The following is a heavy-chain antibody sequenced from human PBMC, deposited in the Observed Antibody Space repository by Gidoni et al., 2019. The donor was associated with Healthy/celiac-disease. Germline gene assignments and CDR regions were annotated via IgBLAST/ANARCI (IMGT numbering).Heavy chain of an antibody. Sequence: EVQLVEAGGGLVQPGGSVRLSCAASGLTCSRYWTSWVRQAPGKGLEWVANIKQDGSEKYYVDSVKGRFTISRDNAKNSRYLQMNSLRAEDTAVYYCAREGTYCGGDCYSGWFDPWGQGTLVTVSS. CDR3: AREGTYCGGDCYSGWFDP. J-gene: IGHJ5*02. CDR1: GLTCSRYW. CDR2: IKQDGSEK. V-gene: IGHV3-7*05. D-gene: IGHD2-21*01.